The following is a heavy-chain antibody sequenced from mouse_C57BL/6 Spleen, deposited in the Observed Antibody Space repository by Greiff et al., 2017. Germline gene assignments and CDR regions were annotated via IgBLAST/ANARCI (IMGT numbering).Heavy chain of an antibody. V-gene: IGHV1-59*01. CDR1: GYTFTSYW. D-gene: IGHD2-4*01. CDR2: IDPSDSYT. Sequence: QVQLQQPGAELVRPGTSVKLSCKASGYTFTSYWMHWVKQRPGQGLEWIGVIDPSDSYTNYNQKFKGKATLTVDTSSSTAYMQLSSLTSEDSAVYYCARSEGDYDYFYAMDYWGQGTSVTVSS. J-gene: IGHJ4*01. CDR3: ARSEGDYDYFYAMDY.